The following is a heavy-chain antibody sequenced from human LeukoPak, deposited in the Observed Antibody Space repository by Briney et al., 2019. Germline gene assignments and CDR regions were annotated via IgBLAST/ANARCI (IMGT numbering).Heavy chain of an antibody. V-gene: IGHV1-2*02. D-gene: IGHD6-13*01. J-gene: IGHJ4*02. CDR3: ARCRIAAAGQGDY. Sequence: ASVKVSCKASGYTFTGYYMHWVRQAPGQGLEWMGWINPNSGGTNCAQTFQGGVTMTRDTSTSTAYMELRSLRSDDTAVYYCARCRIAAAGQGDYWGQGTLVTVSS. CDR2: INPNSGGT. CDR1: GYTFTGYY.